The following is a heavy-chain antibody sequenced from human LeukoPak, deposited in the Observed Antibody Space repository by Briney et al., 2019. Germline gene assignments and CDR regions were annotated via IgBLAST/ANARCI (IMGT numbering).Heavy chain of an antibody. D-gene: IGHD3-3*01. CDR3: VKDFCRGGNCPFPFFDS. Sequence: GGSLRLSCAASGFTVSSNYMSWVRQAPGKGLEWVSVIYSGGTTNYADSVKGRFTISRDNSSNTLSLEMNSLRADDTGTYYCVKDFCRGGNCPFPFFDSWGQGTVVTVSS. CDR1: GFTVSSNY. CDR2: IYSGGTT. J-gene: IGHJ4*02. V-gene: IGHV3-53*01.